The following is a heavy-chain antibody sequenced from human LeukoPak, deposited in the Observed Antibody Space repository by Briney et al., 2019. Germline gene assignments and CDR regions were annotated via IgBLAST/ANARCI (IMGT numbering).Heavy chain of an antibody. D-gene: IGHD2-8*01. CDR3: ARDRPMAGFDY. Sequence: GGSLRLSCAASGFTFSSYSMNWVRQAPGKGLEWVSSISSISSYIYYADSVKGRSTISRDNAKNSLYLQMNSLRAEDTAVYYCARDRPMAGFDYWGQGTLVTVSS. CDR1: GFTFSSYS. J-gene: IGHJ4*02. V-gene: IGHV3-21*01. CDR2: ISSISSYI.